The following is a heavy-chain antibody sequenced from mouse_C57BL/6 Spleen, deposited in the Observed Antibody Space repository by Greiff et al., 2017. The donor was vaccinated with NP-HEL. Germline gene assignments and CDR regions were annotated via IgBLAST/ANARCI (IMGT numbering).Heavy chain of an antibody. Sequence: EVMLVESGGGLVKPGGSLKLSCAASGFTFSDYGMHWVRQAPEKGLEWVAYISSGSSTIYYADTVKGRFTISRDNAKNTLFLQMTSLRSEDTAMYYCARDDGYPFDYWGQGTTLTVSS. CDR3: ARDDGYPFDY. J-gene: IGHJ2*01. CDR2: ISSGSSTI. CDR1: GFTFSDYG. V-gene: IGHV5-17*01. D-gene: IGHD2-3*01.